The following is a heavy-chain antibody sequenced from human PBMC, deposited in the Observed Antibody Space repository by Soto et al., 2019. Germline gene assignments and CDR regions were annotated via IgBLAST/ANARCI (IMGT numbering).Heavy chain of an antibody. CDR2: MNPNSGNT. V-gene: IGHV1-8*01. D-gene: IGHD1-7*01. J-gene: IGHJ3*02. CDR3: ATRYNWNYQDAFDI. CDR1: GYTFTSYD. Sequence: VASVKVSCKASGYTFTSYDINWVRQATGQGLEWMGWMNPNSGNTGYAQKFQGRVTMTRNTSISTAYMELSSLRSEDTAVYYCATRYNWNYQDAFDIWGQGTMVTVSS.